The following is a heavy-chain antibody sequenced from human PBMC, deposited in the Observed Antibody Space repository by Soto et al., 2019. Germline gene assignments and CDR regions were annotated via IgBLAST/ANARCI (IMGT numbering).Heavy chain of an antibody. CDR2: IIPIFGTA. CDR1: GGTFSSYA. D-gene: IGHD5-18*01. J-gene: IGHJ6*02. CDR3: ARGGYSSAGGMLVWLMGGMDV. Sequence: QVQLVQSGAEVKKPGSSVKVSCKASGGTFSSYAISWVRQAPGQGLEWMGGIIPIFGTANYAQKFQGRVTIAADGSTSTGDMELSSLRSEDTAVYYCARGGYSSAGGMLVWLMGGMDVWGQGTTVTVSS. V-gene: IGHV1-69*12.